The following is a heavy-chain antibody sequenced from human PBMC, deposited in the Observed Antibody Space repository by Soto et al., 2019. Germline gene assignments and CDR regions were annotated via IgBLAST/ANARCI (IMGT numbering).Heavy chain of an antibody. D-gene: IGHD1-1*01. CDR2: IDPIDSYT. Sequence: EVQLVQSGAEVKKPGESLRISCQGSGNSFTSTWISWVRQTPGKGLEWMGRIDPIDSYTYYSPSFKGHVTITVYKSTTTAYRHWSSLKASDTAMYYCARRSCAGTSCFFDYWGQGTLVAVSA. V-gene: IGHV5-10-1*01. CDR3: ARRSCAGTSCFFDY. CDR1: GNSFTSTW. J-gene: IGHJ4*02.